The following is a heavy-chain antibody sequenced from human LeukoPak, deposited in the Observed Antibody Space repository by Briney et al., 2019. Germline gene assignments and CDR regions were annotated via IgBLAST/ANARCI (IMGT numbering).Heavy chain of an antibody. D-gene: IGHD3-3*01. J-gene: IGHJ6*03. V-gene: IGHV1-46*01. CDR1: GYTFTSYY. CDR2: INPSGGST. Sequence: GASVKVSCKASGYTFTSYYMHWVRQAPGQGLEWMGIINPSGGSTSYAQKFQGRVTMTRDTSTSTVYMELSSLRSEDTAVYYCARDRVLRVLEWLSPTYYYYMDVWGKGTTVTVSS. CDR3: ARDRVLRVLEWLSPTYYYYMDV.